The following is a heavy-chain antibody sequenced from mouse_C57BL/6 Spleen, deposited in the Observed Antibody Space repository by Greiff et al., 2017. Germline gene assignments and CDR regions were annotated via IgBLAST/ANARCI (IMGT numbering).Heavy chain of an antibody. Sequence: QVQLQQSGAELVRPGASVTLSCKASGYTFTDYEMHWVKQTPVHGLEWIGAIDPETGGTAYNQKFKGKAILTADKSSSTAYMVLRSLTSEDSAVYYCTRRTDYWGQGTTLTVSS. CDR3: TRRTDY. CDR1: GYTFTDYE. V-gene: IGHV1-15*01. J-gene: IGHJ2*01. CDR2: IDPETGGT.